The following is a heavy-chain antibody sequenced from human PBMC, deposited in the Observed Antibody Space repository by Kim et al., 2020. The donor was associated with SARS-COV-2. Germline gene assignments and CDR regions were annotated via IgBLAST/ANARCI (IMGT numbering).Heavy chain of an antibody. V-gene: IGHV3-11*05. CDR3: ARVGVGSSSWYYFDY. Sequence: DSVKGRFPISRDNADNSLFLQMDSLRGDDTAVYYCARVGVGSSSWYYFDYWGQGTLVTVSS. D-gene: IGHD6-13*01. J-gene: IGHJ4*02.